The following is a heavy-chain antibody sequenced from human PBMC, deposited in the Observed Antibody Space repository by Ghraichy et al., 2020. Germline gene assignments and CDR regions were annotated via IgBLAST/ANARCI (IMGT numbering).Heavy chain of an antibody. CDR3: AKGPPHYGSGTQLVSVDY. CDR2: ISGSGGST. J-gene: IGHJ4*02. V-gene: IGHV3-23*01. Sequence: GGSLRLSCAASGFTFSSYAMSWVRQAPGKGLEWVSAISGSGGSTYYADSVKGRFTISRDNSKNTLYLQMNSLRAEDTAVYYCAKGPPHYGSGTQLVSVDYWGQGTLVTVSS. D-gene: IGHD3-10*01. CDR1: GFTFSSYA.